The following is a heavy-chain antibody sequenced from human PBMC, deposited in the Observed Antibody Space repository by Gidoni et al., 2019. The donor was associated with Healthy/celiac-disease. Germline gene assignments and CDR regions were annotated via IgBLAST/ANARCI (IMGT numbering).Heavy chain of an antibody. J-gene: IGHJ5*02. D-gene: IGHD6-6*01. V-gene: IGHV4-30-4*01. Sequence: QVQLQESGPGLVKPSQTLSLTCTVSGGSISSGDYYWSWIRQPPGKGLEWIGYIYYSGSTYYNPSLKSRVTISVDTSKNQFSLKLSSVTAADTAVYYCAREGGRIAARPGGGSKNNWFDPWGQGTLVTVSS. CDR3: AREGGRIAARPGGGSKNNWFDP. CDR1: GGSISSGDYY. CDR2: IYYSGST.